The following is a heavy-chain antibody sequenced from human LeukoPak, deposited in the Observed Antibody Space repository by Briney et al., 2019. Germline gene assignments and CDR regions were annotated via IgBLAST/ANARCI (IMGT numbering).Heavy chain of an antibody. CDR2: ISSSGSTI. CDR1: GFTFSSYE. J-gene: IGHJ4*02. CDR3: ARGGYSYVYTYFDY. V-gene: IGHV3-48*03. D-gene: IGHD5-18*01. Sequence: GGSLRLSCAASGFTFSSYEMNWVRQAPGKGLEWVSYISSSGSTIYYADSVKGRFTISRDNAKNSLYLQMNSLRAEDTAVYYCARGGYSYVYTYFDYWGQGTLVTVSS.